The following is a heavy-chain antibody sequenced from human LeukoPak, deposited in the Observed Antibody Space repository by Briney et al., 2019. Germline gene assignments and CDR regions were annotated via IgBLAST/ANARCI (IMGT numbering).Heavy chain of an antibody. V-gene: IGHV3-23*01. CDR2: ISGSGTTT. CDR3: AKDFFPTSRGDSYAFDS. CDR1: GFSFSTYA. Sequence: PGESLRLSCVASGFSFSTYAMNWVRQAPGKGLEWVSGISGSGTTTNYANSVKGRFTISRDNAKDTLHLQMNNLRAEDTAIYYCAKDFFPTSRGDSYAFDSWGQGTLVTVSS. D-gene: IGHD3-16*01. J-gene: IGHJ4*02.